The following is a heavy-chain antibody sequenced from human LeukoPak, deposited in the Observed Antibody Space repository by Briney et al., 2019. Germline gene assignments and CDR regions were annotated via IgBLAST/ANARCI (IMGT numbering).Heavy chain of an antibody. CDR2: INHSGST. CDR1: GGSFSGYY. CDR3: ARDGYSSSWYYFDY. J-gene: IGHJ4*02. D-gene: IGHD6-13*01. Sequence: ASETLSLTCAVYGGSFSGYYWSWIRQPPGKGLEWIGEINHSGSTNYNPSLKSRVTISVDTSKNQFSLKLSSVTAADTAVYYCARDGYSSSWYYFDYWGQGTLVTASS. V-gene: IGHV4-34*01.